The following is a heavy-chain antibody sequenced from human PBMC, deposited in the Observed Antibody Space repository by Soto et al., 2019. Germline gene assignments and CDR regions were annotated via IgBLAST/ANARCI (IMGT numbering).Heavy chain of an antibody. CDR3: AKGRSYYYYYGVDV. Sequence: ASVKVSCKASGYTFTGYYMGWVRQAPGKGLEWVSDIIDSGASTYYADPVKGRFTISRDNSKSTLYLQMNSLRAEDTALYYCAKGRSYYYYYGVDVWGQGTTVTVSS. J-gene: IGHJ6*02. CDR1: GYTFTGYY. CDR2: IIDSGAST. V-gene: IGHV3-23*01.